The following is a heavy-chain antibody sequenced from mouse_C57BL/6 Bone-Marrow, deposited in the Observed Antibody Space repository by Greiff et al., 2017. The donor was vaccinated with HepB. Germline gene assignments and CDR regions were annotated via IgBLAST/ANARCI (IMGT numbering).Heavy chain of an antibody. CDR3: TRTGSFFDY. J-gene: IGHJ2*01. V-gene: IGHV1-5*01. CDR2: IYPGNSDT. D-gene: IGHD4-1*01. Sequence: QESGTVLARPGASVKMSCKTSGYTFTSYWMHWVKQRPGQGLEWIGAIYPGNSDTSYNQKFKGKAKLTAVTSASTAYMGLSSLTNEDSAVYYCTRTGSFFDYWGQGTTRTVSS. CDR1: GYTFTSYW.